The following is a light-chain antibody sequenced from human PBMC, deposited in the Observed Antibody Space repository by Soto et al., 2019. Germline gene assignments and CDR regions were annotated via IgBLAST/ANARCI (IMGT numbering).Light chain of an antibody. CDR2: DAS. CDR1: QSVSNF. J-gene: IGKJ4*01. CDR3: QQRSKWPPLT. Sequence: EIVLTQSPATLSLSPGERATLSCTASQSVSNFLAWYQQKPGQAPRLLIYDASRRATAIPSRFSGSGSGTNFTLTISSLEPEDFAVYYCQQRSKWPPLTFGGGTKVEIK. V-gene: IGKV3-11*01.